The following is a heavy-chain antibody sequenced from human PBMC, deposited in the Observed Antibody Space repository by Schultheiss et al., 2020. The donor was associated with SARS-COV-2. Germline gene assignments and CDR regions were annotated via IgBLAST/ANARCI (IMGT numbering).Heavy chain of an antibody. CDR1: GFTFSSYG. CDR3: ARGRQQYYYYYGMDV. D-gene: IGHD6-13*01. CDR2: IWYDGSNK. J-gene: IGHJ6*02. Sequence: GESLKISCAASGFTFSSYGMHWVRQAPGKGLEWVAVIWYDGSNKYYADSVKGRFTISRDNSKNTLYLQMNSLRAEDTAVYYCARGRQQYYYYYGMDVWGQGTTVTVSS. V-gene: IGHV3-33*01.